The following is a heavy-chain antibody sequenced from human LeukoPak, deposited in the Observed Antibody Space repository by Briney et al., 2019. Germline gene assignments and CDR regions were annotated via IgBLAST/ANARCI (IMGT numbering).Heavy chain of an antibody. CDR2: IYYSGST. J-gene: IGHJ4*02. CDR3: ARGSGWTGFDY. Sequence: PSETLSLTCTVSGGSISSGDYYWSWIRQPPGKGLEWIGYIYYSGSTYYNPSLKSRVTISVDTSKNQFSLKLSSVTAADTAVYYCARGSGWTGFDYWGQGTLVTVSS. D-gene: IGHD6-19*01. CDR1: GGSISSGDYY. V-gene: IGHV4-30-4*08.